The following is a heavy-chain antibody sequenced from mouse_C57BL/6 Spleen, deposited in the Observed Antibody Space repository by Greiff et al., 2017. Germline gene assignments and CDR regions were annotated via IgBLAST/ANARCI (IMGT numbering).Heavy chain of an antibody. Sequence: VQLQQSGPGLVQPSQSLSITCTVSGFSLTSYGVHWVRQSPGKGLEWLGVIWSGGSTDYNAAFMSRLSITKDNSKSPAFFKMNSLQADDAAIYYCAKVPLDYDWDYWGQGTSVTVSS. V-gene: IGHV2-5*01. CDR3: AKVPLDYDWDY. J-gene: IGHJ4*01. CDR1: GFSLTSYG. CDR2: IWSGGST. D-gene: IGHD2-4*01.